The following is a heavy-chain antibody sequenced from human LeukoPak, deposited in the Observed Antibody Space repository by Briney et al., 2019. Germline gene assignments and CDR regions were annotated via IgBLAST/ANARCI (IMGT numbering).Heavy chain of an antibody. CDR2: FDPEDGET. V-gene: IGHV1-24*01. Sequence: GASVKVSCKVSGYTLTELSMHWVRQAPGKGLEWMGGFDPEDGETIYAQKFQGRVTMTEDTSTDTAYMELSSLRSEDTAVYYCATGPGLRFLEWFLPFDYWGQGTLVTVSS. J-gene: IGHJ4*02. CDR1: GYTLTELS. CDR3: ATGPGLRFLEWFLPFDY. D-gene: IGHD3-3*01.